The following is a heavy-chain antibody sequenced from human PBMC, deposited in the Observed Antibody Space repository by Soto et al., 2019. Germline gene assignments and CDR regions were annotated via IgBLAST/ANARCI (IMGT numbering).Heavy chain of an antibody. V-gene: IGHV3-11*01. CDR2: ISTSGSTI. CDR1: GFTFSDYY. CDR3: AKDLHWYGMDV. J-gene: IGHJ6*02. D-gene: IGHD1-1*01. Sequence: SGGSLRLSCAASGFTFSDYYMSWIRQAPGKGLEWVSYISTSGSTINYADSVKGRFTISRDNSKNTLSLQMDSLRAEDTAVYYCAKDLHWYGMDVWGQGTTVTVSS.